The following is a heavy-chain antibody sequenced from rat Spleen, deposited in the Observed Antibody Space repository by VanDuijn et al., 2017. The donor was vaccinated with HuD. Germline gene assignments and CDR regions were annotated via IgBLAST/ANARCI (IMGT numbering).Heavy chain of an antibody. CDR2: ISYDGSST. D-gene: IGHD1-2*01. Sequence: EVQLMESGGGLVQPGRSMKLSCAASGFTFSDYGMAWVLQAPTKGLEWVASISYDGSSTHYRDSMKGRFTISRDNAKSTLYLQMDSLRSEDTATYYCARLGIAAKGNWFAYWGQGTLVTVSS. CDR1: GFTFSDYG. V-gene: IGHV5-29*01. CDR3: ARLGIAAKGNWFAY. J-gene: IGHJ3*01.